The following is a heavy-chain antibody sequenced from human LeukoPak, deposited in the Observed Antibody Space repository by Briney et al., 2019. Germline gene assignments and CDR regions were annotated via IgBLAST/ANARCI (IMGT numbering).Heavy chain of an antibody. CDR3: ARFYGDSPPRDAFDI. Sequence: PSETLSLTCAVYGVSFSGYYWSWIRQPPGKGLEWIGEINHSGSTNYNPSLKSRVTISVDTSKNQFSLKLSSVTAADTAVYYCARFYGDSPPRDAFDIWGQGTMVTVSS. J-gene: IGHJ3*02. CDR1: GVSFSGYY. CDR2: INHSGST. V-gene: IGHV4-34*01. D-gene: IGHD4-17*01.